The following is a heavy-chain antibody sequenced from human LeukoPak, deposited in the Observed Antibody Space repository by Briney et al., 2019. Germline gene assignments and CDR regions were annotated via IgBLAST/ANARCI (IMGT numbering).Heavy chain of an antibody. J-gene: IGHJ4*02. CDR3: ARGVAMATITSYFDY. Sequence: GASVKVSCKASGYTFTSYGISWVRQAPGQGLEWMGWISAYNGNTNYAQKLQGRVTMTTDTSTTTAYMELRSLRSDDTAVYYCARGVAMATITSYFDYWGQGTLVTVSS. V-gene: IGHV1-18*01. CDR2: ISAYNGNT. D-gene: IGHD5-24*01. CDR1: GYTFTSYG.